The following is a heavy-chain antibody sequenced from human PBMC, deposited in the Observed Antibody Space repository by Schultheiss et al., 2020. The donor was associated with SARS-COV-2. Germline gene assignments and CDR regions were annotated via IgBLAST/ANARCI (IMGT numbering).Heavy chain of an antibody. D-gene: IGHD3-16*01. J-gene: IGHJ4*02. CDR3: ARDRGSFTYHFED. CDR1: GFTFSNYA. V-gene: IGHV3-30-3*01. Sequence: GGSLRLSCTASGFTFSNYAMHWVRQAPGKGLDWVTFISFDGSNKKYADSVKGRFTISRDDSKNTLYLQVNSLRIEDTALYYCARDRGSFTYHFEDWGQGTLVTVSS. CDR2: ISFDGSNK.